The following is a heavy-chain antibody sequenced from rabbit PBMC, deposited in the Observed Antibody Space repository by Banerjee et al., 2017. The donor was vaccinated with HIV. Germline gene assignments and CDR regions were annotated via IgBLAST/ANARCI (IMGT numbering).Heavy chain of an antibody. Sequence: EESGGDLVKPGASLTLTCKASGIDFTTYGISWVRQAPGKGLEWIAYIYPDYGSTDYASWVNGRFTISSDNAQNTVDLQMNSLTAADTATYFCARGIHWWGTRLDLWGQGTLVTVS. D-gene: IGHD5-1*01. CDR3: ARGIHWWGTRLDL. J-gene: IGHJ3*01. V-gene: IGHV1S47*01. CDR2: IYPDYGST. CDR1: GIDFTTYG.